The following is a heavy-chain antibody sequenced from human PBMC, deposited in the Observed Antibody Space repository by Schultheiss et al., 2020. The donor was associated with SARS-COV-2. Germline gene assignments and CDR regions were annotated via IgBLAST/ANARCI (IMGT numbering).Heavy chain of an antibody. CDR2: INPNSGGT. Sequence: ASVKVSCKASGGTFSSYAISWVRQAPGQGLEWMGGINPNSGGTNYAQKFQGWVTMTRDTSISTAYMELSRLRSDDTAVYYCARDRCSGGSCYYYYGMDVWGQGTTVTVSS. J-gene: IGHJ6*02. CDR3: ARDRCSGGSCYYYYGMDV. D-gene: IGHD2-15*01. CDR1: GGTFSSYA. V-gene: IGHV1-2*04.